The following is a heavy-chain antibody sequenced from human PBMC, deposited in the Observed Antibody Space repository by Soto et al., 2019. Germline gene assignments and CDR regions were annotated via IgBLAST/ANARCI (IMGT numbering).Heavy chain of an antibody. D-gene: IGHD4-17*01. V-gene: IGHV1-69*01. CDR1: GGTFSSYA. Sequence: QVQLVQSGAEVKKPGSSVKVSCKASGGTFSSYAISWVRQAPGQGLEWMGGIIPIFGTANYAQKFQGRVTITADESTSTAYMELSSLSSEDTTVYYCAINPPADYGDYGDFQHWGQGTLVTVSS. CDR2: IIPIFGTA. J-gene: IGHJ1*01. CDR3: AINPPADYGDYGDFQH.